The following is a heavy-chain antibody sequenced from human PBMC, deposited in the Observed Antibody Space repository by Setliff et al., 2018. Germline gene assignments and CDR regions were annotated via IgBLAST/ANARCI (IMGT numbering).Heavy chain of an antibody. CDR1: GFTFSRNG. D-gene: IGHD3-9*01. Sequence: GGSLRLSCAASGFTFSRNGMHWVRQAPGKGLEWVAGTWYDGTTKYYADSVKGRFTISRDNAKDTLYLQMNSLRAEDTAVYYCAKDISRTGYYYSSRWFDPWGQGTLVTVSS. CDR2: TWYDGTTK. CDR3: AKDISRTGYYYSSRWFDP. V-gene: IGHV3-33*06. J-gene: IGHJ5*02.